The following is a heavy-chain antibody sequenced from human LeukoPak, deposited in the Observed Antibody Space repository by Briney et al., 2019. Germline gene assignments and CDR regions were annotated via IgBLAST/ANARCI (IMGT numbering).Heavy chain of an antibody. V-gene: IGHV4-4*09. CDR1: GDSIRSSY. CDR2: ISPTGAT. Sequence: SETLSLTCTVSGDSIRSSYWLGIRQAPGERLEWIGYISPTGATDNNPSLMGRVTVSADTSKNQLSLTLTSVTAADTAVYYCMGRRGERYFYDMDVWGKGTTVTVSS. D-gene: IGHD1-1*01. J-gene: IGHJ6*03. CDR3: MGRRGERYFYDMDV.